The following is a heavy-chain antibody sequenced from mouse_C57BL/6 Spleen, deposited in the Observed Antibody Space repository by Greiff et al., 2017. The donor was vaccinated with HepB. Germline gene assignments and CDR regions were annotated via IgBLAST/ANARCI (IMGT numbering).Heavy chain of an antibody. CDR3: ARDYYGSSYVEDYFDY. J-gene: IGHJ2*01. Sequence: ESGPGLVKPSQSLSLTCSVTGYSITSGYYWNWIRQFPGNKLEWMGYISYDGSNNYNPSLKNRISITRDTSKNQFFLKLNSVTTEDTATYYCARDYYGSSYVEDYFDYWGQGTTLTVSS. CDR2: ISYDGSN. CDR1: GYSITSGYY. D-gene: IGHD1-1*01. V-gene: IGHV3-6*01.